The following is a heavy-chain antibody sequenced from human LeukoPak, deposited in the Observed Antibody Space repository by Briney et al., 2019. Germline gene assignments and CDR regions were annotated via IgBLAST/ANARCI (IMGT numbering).Heavy chain of an antibody. CDR2: IYYFGST. CDR1: GGSVSSGSYY. CDR3: ARAGSSWSYDY. J-gene: IGHJ4*02. Sequence: SETLSLTCTVSGGSVSSGSYYWSWIRQPPGKGLEWLGHIYYFGSTNYNPSLKNRVTMSVDTSKSQFSLKLTSLTAADTAVYYCARAGSSWSYDYWDQGTLVTVSS. D-gene: IGHD6-13*01. V-gene: IGHV4-61*01.